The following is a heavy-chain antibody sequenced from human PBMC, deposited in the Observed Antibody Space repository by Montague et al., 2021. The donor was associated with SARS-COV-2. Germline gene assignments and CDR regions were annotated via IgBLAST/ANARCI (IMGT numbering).Heavy chain of an antibody. CDR2: VYYTGNT. Sequence: SETLSLTCTASGDSIISFYWTWVRQSPGKGLEWIGNVYYTGNTKYKPSLEGRVTISVDTSKSQFSLKLSSVTAADTAVYYRARDQANYGLDVWGQGTTVTVSS. CDR3: ARDQANYGLDV. CDR1: GDSIISFY. J-gene: IGHJ6*02. V-gene: IGHV4-59*01.